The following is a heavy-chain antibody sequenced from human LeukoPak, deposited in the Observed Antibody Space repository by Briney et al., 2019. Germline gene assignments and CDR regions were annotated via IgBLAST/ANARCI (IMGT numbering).Heavy chain of an antibody. CDR2: ISGSGGNT. CDR1: GFTFSSYS. D-gene: IGHD2-21*02. V-gene: IGHV3-23*01. J-gene: IGHJ4*02. Sequence: GGSLRLSCAASGFTFSSYSMNWVRQAPGKGLGWVSAISGSGGNTYYADSVKGRFTISRDNSKNTLYLQMNSLRAEDTAVYYCAKVVVVTARPNYFDYWGQGTLVTVSS. CDR3: AKVVVVTARPNYFDY.